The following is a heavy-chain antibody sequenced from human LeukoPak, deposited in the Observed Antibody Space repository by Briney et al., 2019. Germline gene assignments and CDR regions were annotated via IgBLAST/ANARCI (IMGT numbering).Heavy chain of an antibody. Sequence: GGSLRLSCAASGFTFNSYAMSWVRQAPGKGLEWVVVISYDGSNKYYADSVKGRFTISRDNSKNTLYLQMNSLRAEDTAVYYCARDSTGMDVWGQGTTVTVSS. J-gene: IGHJ6*02. V-gene: IGHV3-30-3*01. CDR1: GFTFNSYA. D-gene: IGHD5/OR15-5a*01. CDR3: ARDSTGMDV. CDR2: ISYDGSNK.